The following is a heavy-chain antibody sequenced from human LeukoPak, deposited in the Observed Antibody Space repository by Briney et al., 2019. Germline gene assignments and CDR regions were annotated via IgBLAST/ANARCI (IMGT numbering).Heavy chain of an antibody. CDR1: GGSISSSSYY. D-gene: IGHD6-6*01. Sequence: SETLSLTCTVSGGSISSSSYYWGWIRQPPGKGPEWIGSIYYSGSTYYNPSLKSRVTISVDTSKNQFSLKLSSVTAADTAVYYCAGSIAARPLDYWGQGTLVTVSS. CDR3: AGSIAARPLDY. J-gene: IGHJ4*02. CDR2: IYYSGST. V-gene: IGHV4-39*01.